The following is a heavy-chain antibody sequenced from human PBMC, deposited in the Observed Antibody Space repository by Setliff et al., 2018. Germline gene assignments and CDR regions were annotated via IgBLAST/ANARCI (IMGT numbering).Heavy chain of an antibody. CDR3: ARALYGYSYGYDY. J-gene: IGHJ4*02. CDR1: RFTFSVYV. Sequence: PGGSLRLSCTASRFTFSVYVMAWVRQAPGKGLEWVSSITGGGPYYAESVKGRFTISRDNSENTLYLQMNGLRAEDTGVYYCARALYGYSYGYDYWGQGTLVTVSS. V-gene: IGHV3-23*01. D-gene: IGHD5-18*01. CDR2: ITGGGP.